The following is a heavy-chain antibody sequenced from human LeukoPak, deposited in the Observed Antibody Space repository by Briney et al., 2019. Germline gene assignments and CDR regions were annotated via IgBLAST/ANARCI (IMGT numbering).Heavy chain of an antibody. V-gene: IGHV4-39*07. CDR1: AGSISSSNHY. CDR3: ARGPFRDSSSWYYFDY. CDR2: IYYNGST. D-gene: IGHD6-13*01. Sequence: SETLSLTCTVSAGSISSSNHYWGWIRQPPGKGLECLGSIYYNGSTNYNPSLKSRVTLSVDTSKNQFSLNLRSVTAADTAVYYCARGPFRDSSSWYYFDYWGQGTLVTVSS. J-gene: IGHJ4*02.